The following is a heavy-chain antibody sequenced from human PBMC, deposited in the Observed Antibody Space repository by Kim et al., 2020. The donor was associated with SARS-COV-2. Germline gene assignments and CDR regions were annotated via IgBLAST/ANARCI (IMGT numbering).Heavy chain of an antibody. Sequence: SVKVSCKASGGTFSSYAISWVRQAPGQGLEWMGRIIPILGIANYAQKFQGRVTITADKSTSTAYMELSSLRSEDTAVYYCARPTQGYYGSGSFDYWGQGTLVTVSS. CDR2: IIPILGIA. CDR3: ARPTQGYYGSGSFDY. J-gene: IGHJ4*02. CDR1: GGTFSSYA. D-gene: IGHD3-10*01. V-gene: IGHV1-69*04.